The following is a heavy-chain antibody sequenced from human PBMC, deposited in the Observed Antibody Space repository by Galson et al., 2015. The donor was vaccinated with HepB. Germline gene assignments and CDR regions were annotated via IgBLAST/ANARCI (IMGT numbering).Heavy chain of an antibody. CDR2: INPSGGST. CDR1: GYTFTSYY. CDR3: ARGGRPWNPSDY. Sequence: SVKVSCKASGYTFTSYYMHWVRQAPGQGLEWMGIINPSGGSTSYAQKSQGRVNMTRDTSTSTVYMELSSLRSEDTAVYYCARGGRPWNPSDYWGQGTLVTVSS. V-gene: IGHV1-46*03. J-gene: IGHJ4*02. D-gene: IGHD1-1*01.